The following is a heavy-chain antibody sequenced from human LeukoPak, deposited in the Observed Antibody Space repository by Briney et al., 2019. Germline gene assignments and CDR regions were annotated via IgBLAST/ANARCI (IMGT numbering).Heavy chain of an antibody. CDR3: ARAQSSGNYFYPSDY. V-gene: IGHV3-21*01. CDR1: GYTFSSYW. CDR2: ISSTGSYI. D-gene: IGHD1-26*01. J-gene: IGHJ4*02. Sequence: GGSLRHSCAASGYTFSSYWMTWVRQAPGKGLEWVSSISSTGSYIYYADSVEGRFTISRDNAKNSLYLQMNSLRAEDTAVYYCARAQSSGNYFYPSDYWGQGTLVTVSS.